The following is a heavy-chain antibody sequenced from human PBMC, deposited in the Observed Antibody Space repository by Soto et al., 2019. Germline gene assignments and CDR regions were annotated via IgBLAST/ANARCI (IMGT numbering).Heavy chain of an antibody. V-gene: IGHV3-48*01. J-gene: IGHJ4*02. CDR3: ARDRKDGISYFDS. Sequence: EVQVVESGGGLAQPGASLTLSCRASGFTFSSYSMNWVRQAPGRGLEWVSFIGGTGTTKYYADSVKGRFTISRDNAGNSLYLQMSSLRAEETAVYYCARDRKDGISYFDSWGQGALVTVSS. CDR1: GFTFSSYS. CDR2: IGGTGTTK. D-gene: IGHD2-8*01.